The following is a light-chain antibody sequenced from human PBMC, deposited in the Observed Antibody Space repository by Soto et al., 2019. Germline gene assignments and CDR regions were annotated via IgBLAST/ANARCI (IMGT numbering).Light chain of an antibody. CDR3: QQYDSSTRWT. CDR2: GAS. Sequence: EIVLTRSPVTLSLSPGERATLSCRASQSVSSSYLAWYQQKPGQAPKLLIYGASSRATGIPDRFSGSGSGTDFTLTISRLEPEDFAVYYCQQYDSSTRWTFAQGTTVEIK. V-gene: IGKV3-20*01. CDR1: QSVSSSY. J-gene: IGKJ1*01.